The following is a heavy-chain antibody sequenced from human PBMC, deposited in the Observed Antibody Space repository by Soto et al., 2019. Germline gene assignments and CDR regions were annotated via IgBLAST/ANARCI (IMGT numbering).Heavy chain of an antibody. CDR3: ARVIMDV. CDR1: GFTFSSYA. CDR2: ISYDGSNK. J-gene: IGHJ6*02. Sequence: GGSLRLSCAASGFTFSSYAMHWVRQAPGKGLEWVAVISYDGSNKYYADSVKGRFTISRDNSKNTLYLQMNSLRDEDTAVYYCARVIMDVWGQGTTVTAP. V-gene: IGHV3-30-3*01.